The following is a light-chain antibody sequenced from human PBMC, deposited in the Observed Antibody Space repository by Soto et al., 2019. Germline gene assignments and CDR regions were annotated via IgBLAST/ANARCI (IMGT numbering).Light chain of an antibody. V-gene: IGKV1-39*01. CDR1: QSISSY. CDR3: QQTYSAPLT. Sequence: DIQLTQSPSSLSASVGDRVTITCRASQSISSYLNWYQHKPGKAPKLLIYAASSFQSGVPSRFSGSESRIDFTLTISSLQPEDFPPYYSQQTYSAPLTFGGGTKVDIK. J-gene: IGKJ4*01. CDR2: AAS.